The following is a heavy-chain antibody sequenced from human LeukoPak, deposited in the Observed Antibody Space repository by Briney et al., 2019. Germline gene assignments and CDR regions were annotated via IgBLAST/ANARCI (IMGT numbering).Heavy chain of an antibody. CDR1: GFTFSSYD. V-gene: IGHV3-7*01. D-gene: IGHD3-16*01. CDR3: ARFGGGLDAFDI. Sequence: GGSLRLSCAASGFTFSSYDMSWVRQAPGKGLEWVANIKQDGSEKYYVDSVKGRFTISRDNAKNSLYLQMNSLRAEDTAVYYCARFGGGLDAFDIWGQGTMVTVSS. J-gene: IGHJ3*02. CDR2: IKQDGSEK.